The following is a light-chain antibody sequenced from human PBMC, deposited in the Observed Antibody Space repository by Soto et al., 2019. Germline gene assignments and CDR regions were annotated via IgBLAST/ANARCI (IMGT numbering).Light chain of an antibody. V-gene: IGKV1-33*01. CDR3: QQYGSSPKT. J-gene: IGKJ1*01. CDR2: KAS. Sequence: DIQMTQSPSSLSASVGDRVTITCQASQDINKNLIWYQQKPGKAPKLLIYKASTLKSGVPSRFSGSGSGTDFTLTISRLAREDFALYYCQQYGSSPKTFGQGTKVDIK. CDR1: QDINKN.